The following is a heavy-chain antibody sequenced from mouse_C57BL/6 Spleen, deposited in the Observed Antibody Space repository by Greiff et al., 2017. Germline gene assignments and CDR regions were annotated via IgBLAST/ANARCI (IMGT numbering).Heavy chain of an antibody. CDR3: ARGYGSSWYFDV. J-gene: IGHJ1*03. CDR2: ILPGSVST. D-gene: IGHD1-1*01. CDR1: GYTFTGYW. V-gene: IGHV1-9*01. Sequence: QVQLQQSGAELMKPGASVKLSCKATGYTFTGYWIEWVKQRPGHGLEWIGEILPGSVSTNYNEKFKGKATFTADTSSTTAYMQLSSLTTEDSAIYDCARGYGSSWYFDVWGTGTTVTVSS.